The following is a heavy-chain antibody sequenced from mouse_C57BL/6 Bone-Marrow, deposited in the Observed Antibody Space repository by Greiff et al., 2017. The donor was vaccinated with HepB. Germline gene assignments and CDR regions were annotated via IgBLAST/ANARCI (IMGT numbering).Heavy chain of an antibody. V-gene: IGHV1-53*01. CDR3: ARGNYYGSSPSWCFDV. CDR2: INPSNGGT. CDR1: GYTFTSYW. J-gene: IGHJ1*03. Sequence: QVQLQQPGTEPVKPGASVKLSCKASGYTFTSYWMHWVKQRPGQGLEWIGNINPSNGGTNYNEKFKSKATLTVDKSSSTAYMQLSSLTSEDSAVYYCARGNYYGSSPSWCFDVWGTGTTVTVSS. D-gene: IGHD1-1*01.